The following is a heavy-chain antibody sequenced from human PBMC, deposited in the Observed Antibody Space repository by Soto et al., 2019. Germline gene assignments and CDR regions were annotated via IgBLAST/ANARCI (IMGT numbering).Heavy chain of an antibody. CDR2: IYSGGST. CDR3: ARDADYYGSGSLGFDY. V-gene: IGHV3-66*01. CDR1: GFTFSSYS. Sequence: PGGSLRLSCAASGFTFSSYSMNWVRQAPGKGLEWVSYIYSGGSTYYADSVKGRFTISRDNSKNTLYLQMNSLRAEDTAVYYCARDADYYGSGSLGFDYWGQGTLVTVSS. D-gene: IGHD3-10*01. J-gene: IGHJ4*02.